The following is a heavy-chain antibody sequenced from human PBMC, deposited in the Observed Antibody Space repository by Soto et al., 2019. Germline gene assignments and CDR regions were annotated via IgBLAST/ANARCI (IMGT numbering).Heavy chain of an antibody. V-gene: IGHV3-72*01. CDR1: GFTLSDHY. CDR2: SRNKANSYTI. Sequence: EVPLVESGGDLVQPGGSLILSCAGSGFTLSDHYVDWYRQAPGKGLEWVARSRNKANSYTIEYAASVKGRFTISRDDSKYSVDLQMNSMKTEDPADYYFARGSRNDSDFDYWVQGTLVTVS. CDR3: ARGSRNDSDFDY. D-gene: IGHD3-10*01. J-gene: IGHJ4*02.